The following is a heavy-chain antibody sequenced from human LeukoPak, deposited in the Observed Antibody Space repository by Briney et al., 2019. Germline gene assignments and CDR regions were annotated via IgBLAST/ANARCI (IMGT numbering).Heavy chain of an antibody. CDR3: ARVREYDILTGYYSFDY. CDR1: GYTFTSYE. D-gene: IGHD3-9*01. CDR2: MNPNSGNT. J-gene: IGHJ4*02. V-gene: IGHV1-8*01. Sequence: ASVKVSCKASGYTFTSYEINWVRQATGQGLEWMGWMNPNSGNTGYAQKFQGRVTMTRNTSISTAYMELSSLRSEDTAVYYCARVREYDILTGYYSFDYWGQGTLVTVSS.